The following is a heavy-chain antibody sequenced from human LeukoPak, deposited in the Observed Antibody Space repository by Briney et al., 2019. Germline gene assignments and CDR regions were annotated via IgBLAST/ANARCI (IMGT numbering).Heavy chain of an antibody. CDR1: GFTFSSYA. V-gene: IGHV3-30*18. J-gene: IGHJ4*02. CDR3: AKDFSLGAAGYYFDS. Sequence: GGSLRLSCTASGFTFSSYAMSWVRQAPGRGLEWVAVVASDGRDKHHADSLRGRFTISRDNFKNTLYLQMNSLRVEDTALYYCAKDFSLGAAGYYFDSWGQGTLVTVSS. D-gene: IGHD6-13*01. CDR2: VASDGRDK.